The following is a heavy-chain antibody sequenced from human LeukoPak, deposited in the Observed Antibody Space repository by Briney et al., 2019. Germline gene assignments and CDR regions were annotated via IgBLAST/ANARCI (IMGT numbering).Heavy chain of an antibody. J-gene: IGHJ4*02. CDR1: GGTFSTDA. CDR3: ARQHCAGGTCYDDRGLFDF. D-gene: IGHD2-15*01. V-gene: IGHV1-69*06. CDR2: FIPRFGTT. Sequence: SVKVSCKASGGTFSTDAINWIRQAPGQGLEWMGGFIPRFGTTFYAQKFQARVTLVADKTTNAAFMEVSSLTSDDTAVYYCARQHCAGGTCYDDRGLFDFWGQGTLVIVSS.